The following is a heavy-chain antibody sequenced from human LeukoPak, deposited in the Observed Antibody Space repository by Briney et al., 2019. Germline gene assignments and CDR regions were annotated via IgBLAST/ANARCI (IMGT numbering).Heavy chain of an antibody. Sequence: GGSLRLSCVGSGFMFDDFGMHWVRQGPGKGLEWVSLISGDGSIIHYADSVKGRLTISRDNTKNSFYLQMNSLRTEDTALYYCAKDTQYSGRAFDSWGQGTPVTVSS. D-gene: IGHD5-12*01. CDR2: ISGDGSII. V-gene: IGHV3-43*02. CDR1: GFMFDDFG. CDR3: AKDTQYSGRAFDS. J-gene: IGHJ4*02.